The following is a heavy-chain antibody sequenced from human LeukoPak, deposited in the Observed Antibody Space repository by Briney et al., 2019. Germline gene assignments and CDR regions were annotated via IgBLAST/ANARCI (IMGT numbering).Heavy chain of an antibody. CDR2: ISRSGDIT. V-gene: IGHV3-23*01. Sequence: PGGSLRLSCAASGATFSKYGMKWVRQAAGAGLEYVSGISRSGDITHYADSVKGRFTISRDNVKNTLYLRMNSLRAEDTALYYCATEGFYYWGPGTQVTVSS. CDR1: GATFSKYG. J-gene: IGHJ4*02. CDR3: ATEGFYY.